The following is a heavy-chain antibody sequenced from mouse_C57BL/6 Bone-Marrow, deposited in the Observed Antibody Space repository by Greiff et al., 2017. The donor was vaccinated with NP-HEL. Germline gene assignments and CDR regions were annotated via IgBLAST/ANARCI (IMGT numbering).Heavy chain of an antibody. CDR2: IHPNSGST. CDR1: GYTFTSYW. CDR3: ARTYYYGSSMYYFDY. V-gene: IGHV1-64*01. D-gene: IGHD1-1*01. Sequence: VKLQQPGAELVKPGASVKLSCKASGYTFTSYWMHWVKQRPGQGLEWIGMIHPNSGSTNYNEKFKSKATLTVDKSSSTAYMQLSSLTSEDSAVYYCARTYYYGSSMYYFDYWGQGTTLTVSS. J-gene: IGHJ2*01.